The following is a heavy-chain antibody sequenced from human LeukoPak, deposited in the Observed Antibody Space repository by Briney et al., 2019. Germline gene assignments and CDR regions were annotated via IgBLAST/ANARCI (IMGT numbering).Heavy chain of an antibody. CDR3: ARAHGSGSYYNNWFDP. CDR2: IYHSGSI. J-gene: IGHJ5*02. D-gene: IGHD3-10*01. CDR1: GGSISSGGYS. V-gene: IGHV4-30-2*01. Sequence: SQTLSLTCAVSGGSISSGGYSWSWIRQPPGKGLEWIGYIYHSGSIYYNPSLKSRVTISVDRSKNQFSLKLSSVTAADTAVYYCARAHGSGSYYNNWFDPWGQGTLVTVSS.